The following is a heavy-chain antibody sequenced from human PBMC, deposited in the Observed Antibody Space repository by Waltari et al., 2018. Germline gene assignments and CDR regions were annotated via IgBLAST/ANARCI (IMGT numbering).Heavy chain of an antibody. CDR1: GGSISRSSYY. V-gene: IGHV4-39*01. CDR3: VRHWKRNGYRFDP. Sequence: QLQLQESGPTLVKPSETLSLTCTVSGGSISRSSYYWGWIRQSPGKGLEWIGSIYYSGTTYYTPTLGSRVTISGDTSKNQFSLKLSSVTAADTAVYYCVRHWKRNGYRFDPWGQGTLVTVSS. CDR2: IYYSGTT. D-gene: IGHD5-12*01. J-gene: IGHJ5*02.